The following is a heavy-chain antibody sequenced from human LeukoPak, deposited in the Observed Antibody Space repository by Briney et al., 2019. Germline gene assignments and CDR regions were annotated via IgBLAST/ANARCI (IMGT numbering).Heavy chain of an antibody. CDR3: ASSVMVGATSDAFDI. D-gene: IGHD1-26*01. CDR2: INPNSGGT. CDR1: GYTFTGYY. J-gene: IGHJ3*02. Sequence: ASVKVSCKASGYTFTGYYMHWVRQAPGQGLEWMGWINPNSGGTNFAQKFRGRVTMTGDTSISAAYMELSRLRSDDTAVYYCASSVMVGATSDAFDIWGQGTMVTVSS. V-gene: IGHV1-2*02.